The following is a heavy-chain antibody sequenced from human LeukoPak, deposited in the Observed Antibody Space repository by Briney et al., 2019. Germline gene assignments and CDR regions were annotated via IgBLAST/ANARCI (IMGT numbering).Heavy chain of an antibody. CDR2: IYYSGSN. Sequence: AETLSLTCTVSGGSISSSYGRSARQPPGEGLECIGIIYYSGSNNYHPPLKSRVTISVDTSKNQCSLKLSSVTAADTAVYYCARDRAQEYYDFWSALGWFDPWGQGTLVTVSS. V-gene: IGHV4-59*01. J-gene: IGHJ5*02. CDR1: GGSISSSY. CDR3: ARDRAQEYYDFWSALGWFDP. D-gene: IGHD3-3*01.